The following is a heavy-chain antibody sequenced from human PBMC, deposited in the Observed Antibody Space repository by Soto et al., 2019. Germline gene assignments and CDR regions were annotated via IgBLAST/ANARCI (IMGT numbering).Heavy chain of an antibody. J-gene: IGHJ4*02. V-gene: IGHV3-49*03. Sequence: GGSLRLSCTASGFTFGDYAMSWFRQAPGKGLEWVGFIRSKAYGGTTEYAASVKGRFTISRDDSKSIAYLQMNSLKTEDTAVYYCTRATGSSWYPATFSYWGQGTLVTVSS. D-gene: IGHD6-13*01. CDR2: IRSKAYGGTT. CDR1: GFTFGDYA. CDR3: TRATGSSWYPATFSY.